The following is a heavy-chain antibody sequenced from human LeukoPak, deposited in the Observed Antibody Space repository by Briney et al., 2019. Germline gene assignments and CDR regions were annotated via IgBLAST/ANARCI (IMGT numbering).Heavy chain of an antibody. CDR2: LNGRGDNR. D-gene: IGHD3-10*01. Sequence: GRSLRLSCEGFTFTFSNHAMTWVRQAPGKGLEWVSSLNGRGDNRYYADSVKGRFTISRDNSKNTLFLEMNSLRVEDTAIYYCARGAFDAVRGVIRPPLAFDIWGQGTLVTVSS. CDR1: TFTFSNHA. V-gene: IGHV3-23*01. CDR3: ARGAFDAVRGVIRPPLAFDI. J-gene: IGHJ3*02.